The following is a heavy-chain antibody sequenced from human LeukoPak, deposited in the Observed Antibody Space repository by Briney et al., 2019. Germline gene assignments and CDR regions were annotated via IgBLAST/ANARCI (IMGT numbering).Heavy chain of an antibody. CDR3: ARSPHILTGENFDY. D-gene: IGHD3-9*01. Sequence: ASVKVSCKASGYTFTSYDINWVRQATGQGLEWMGWVNLNSGGTNFAQKFQGRVSMTRDTSISTAYMQLSRLRFDDTAVYYCARSPHILTGENFDYWGQGTLLTVSS. CDR1: GYTFTSYD. J-gene: IGHJ4*02. V-gene: IGHV1-2*02. CDR2: VNLNSGGT.